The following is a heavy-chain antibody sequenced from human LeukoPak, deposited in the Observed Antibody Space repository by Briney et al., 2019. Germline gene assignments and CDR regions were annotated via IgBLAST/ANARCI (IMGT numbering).Heavy chain of an antibody. CDR3: ARVSSGWLYYFDY. Sequence: SETLSLTCTLSGGSISSHYWSWIRQPPGKGLEWIGYIYNSGSTNYNPSLKSRATISVDMSRNRFSLKLSSVTAADTAVYYCARVSSGWLYYFDYWGQGTLVTVSS. CDR1: GGSISSHY. V-gene: IGHV4-59*11. CDR2: IYNSGST. D-gene: IGHD6-19*01. J-gene: IGHJ4*02.